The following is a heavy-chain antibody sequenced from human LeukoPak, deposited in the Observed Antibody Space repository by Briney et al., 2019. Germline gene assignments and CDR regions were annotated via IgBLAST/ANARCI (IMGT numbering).Heavy chain of an antibody. Sequence: GGSLRLSCAASGFTFSSYGMHWVRQAPGEGLEYVSVISSNGGSTYYANSVKGRFTISRDNSKNTLYLQMGSLRAEDMAVYYCARRFGDPTYMDVWGQGTTVTVSS. V-gene: IGHV3-64*01. CDR1: GFTFSSYG. CDR2: ISSNGGST. D-gene: IGHD3-10*01. J-gene: IGHJ6*02. CDR3: ARRFGDPTYMDV.